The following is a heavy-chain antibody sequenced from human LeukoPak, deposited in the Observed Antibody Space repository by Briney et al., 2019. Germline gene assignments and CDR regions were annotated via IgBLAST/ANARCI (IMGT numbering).Heavy chain of an antibody. V-gene: IGHV3-48*01. Sequence: GGSLRLSCAASGHTFNTYSMNWVRQAPGKGLEWISYIHSSSSAIYYADSVKGRFTISRDNARNSLYLQMNSLRAEDTAMYYCATLNYGDYGSFNYWGRGTLVTVSS. CDR1: GHTFNTYS. J-gene: IGHJ4*02. D-gene: IGHD4-17*01. CDR3: ATLNYGDYGSFNY. CDR2: IHSSSSAI.